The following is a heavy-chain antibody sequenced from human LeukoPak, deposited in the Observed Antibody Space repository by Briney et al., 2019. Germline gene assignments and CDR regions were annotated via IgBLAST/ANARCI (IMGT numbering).Heavy chain of an antibody. CDR1: GFTFRSYA. CDR2: ISGSGGST. Sequence: GGSLRLSCAASGFTFRSYAMSWVRQAPGKGLEWVSAISGSGGSTYYADSVKGRSTISRDNSKNTLYLQMNSLRAEDTAVYYCAKGGLYGDWFDPWGQGTLVTVSS. CDR3: AKGGLYGDWFDP. J-gene: IGHJ5*02. V-gene: IGHV3-23*01. D-gene: IGHD4-17*01.